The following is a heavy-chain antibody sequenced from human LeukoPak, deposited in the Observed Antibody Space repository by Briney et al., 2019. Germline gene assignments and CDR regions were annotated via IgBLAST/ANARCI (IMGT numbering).Heavy chain of an antibody. CDR2: ISTSGII. J-gene: IGHJ4*02. CDR1: GFTISNYN. D-gene: IGHD6-6*01. V-gene: IGHV3-48*02. Sequence: GGSLRLSCAASGFTISNYNMDWVRQAPGKGLEWISYISTSGIIYYADSVRGRFTISRDNAKNSPYLQMNSLRDEDTAVYYCAKWKYSNSGIDDYWGQGTLVTVSS. CDR3: AKWKYSNSGIDDY.